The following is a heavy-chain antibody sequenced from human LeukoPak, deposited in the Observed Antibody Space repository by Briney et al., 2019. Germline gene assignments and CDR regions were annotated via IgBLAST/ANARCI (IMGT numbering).Heavy chain of an antibody. CDR3: AKMGGYDVLVPAAITFDY. J-gene: IGHJ4*02. D-gene: IGHD2-2*01. Sequence: GGSLRLSCAASGFTFSSYAMSWVRQAPGKGLEWVSAISGSGGSTYYADSVKGRFTISRDNSKNTLYLQMNSLRAEDTAVYYCAKMGGYDVLVPAAITFDYWGQGTLVTVSS. V-gene: IGHV3-23*01. CDR2: ISGSGGST. CDR1: GFTFSSYA.